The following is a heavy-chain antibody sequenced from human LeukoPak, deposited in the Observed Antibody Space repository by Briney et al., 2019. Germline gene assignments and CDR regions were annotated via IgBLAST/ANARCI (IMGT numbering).Heavy chain of an antibody. V-gene: IGHV4-30-4*01. J-gene: IGHJ4*02. D-gene: IGHD3-16*01. Sequence: SETLSLTCTVYGGSISSGDYYWSWIRQPPGKGLEWIGYIYYSGSTYYNPSLKSRVTISVDTSKNQFSLKLSSVTAADTAVYYCARGLWGKTFDYWGQGTLVTVSS. CDR2: IYYSGST. CDR1: GGSISSGDYY. CDR3: ARGLWGKTFDY.